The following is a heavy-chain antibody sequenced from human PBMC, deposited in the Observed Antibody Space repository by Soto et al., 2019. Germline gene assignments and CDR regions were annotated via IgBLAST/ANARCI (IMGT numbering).Heavy chain of an antibody. CDR2: ISYDGINK. CDR1: GFTFKTNA. J-gene: IGHJ4*02. CDR3: ARGRSTYCGGDSKPHDY. V-gene: IGHV3-30-3*01. D-gene: IGHD2-21*02. Sequence: QVQLVESGGGVVQPGRSLRLSCAASGFTFKTNAIHWVRQAPAKGLEWVAVISYDGINKYYADSVKGRFTLSRDNSKNTPWLQTDSPRVDDTAVYYCARGRSTYCGGDSKPHDYWGQGTLVTVSS.